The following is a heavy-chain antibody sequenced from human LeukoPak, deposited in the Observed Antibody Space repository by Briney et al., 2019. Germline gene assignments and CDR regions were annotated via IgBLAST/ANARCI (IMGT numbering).Heavy chain of an antibody. CDR1: GFTFSSYA. V-gene: IGHV3-23*01. Sequence: GGSLRLSCAASGFTFSSYAMSWVRQAPGKGLEWVSAISGSGGSTYYADSVKGRFTISRDNSKNTLYLQMNSLRAEDTAVYYCAKDVEGSYYGSGSYTLYYFDYWGQGALVTVSS. CDR3: AKDVEGSYYGSGSYTLYYFDY. J-gene: IGHJ4*02. D-gene: IGHD3-10*01. CDR2: ISGSGGST.